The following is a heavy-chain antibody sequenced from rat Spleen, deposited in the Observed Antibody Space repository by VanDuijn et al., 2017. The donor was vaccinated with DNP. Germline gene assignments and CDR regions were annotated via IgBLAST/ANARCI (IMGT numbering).Heavy chain of an antibody. CDR1: GFTFSDYY. CDR3: TRDSGDWYFDF. CDR2: LSYNGGTP. V-gene: IGHV5-20*01. J-gene: IGHJ1*01. Sequence: EVQLVESGGGLVQPGRSLKLSCAVSGFTFSDYYMAWVRQAPAKGLEWVATLSYNGGTPYYRDSVKGRFTISRDNAKSTLYLQTDSLRSEDTATYYCTRDSGDWYFDFWGPGTMVTVSS. D-gene: IGHD1-1*01.